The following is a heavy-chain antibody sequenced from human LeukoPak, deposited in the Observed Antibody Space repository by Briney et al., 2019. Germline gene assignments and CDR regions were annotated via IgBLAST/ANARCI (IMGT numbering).Heavy chain of an antibody. D-gene: IGHD6-19*01. CDR1: GFTFSSYG. CDR2: IWYDGSNK. CDR3: ARDLGLAVAGTGFDY. J-gene: IGHJ4*02. Sequence: GGSLRLSCAASGFTFSSYGMHWVRQAPGKGREWVAVIWYDGSNKYYADSVKGRFTISRDNSKNTLYLQMNSLRAEDTAVYYCARDLGLAVAGTGFDYWGQGTLVTVSS. V-gene: IGHV3-33*01.